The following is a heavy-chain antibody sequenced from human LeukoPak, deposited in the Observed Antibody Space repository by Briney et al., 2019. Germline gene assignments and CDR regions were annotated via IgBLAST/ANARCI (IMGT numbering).Heavy chain of an antibody. D-gene: IGHD1-26*01. V-gene: IGHV3-21*04. CDR2: ISSSRYYI. Sequence: GGPQRLLCAASRLLFSRYSMRGPPQSPGKGREGLSSISSSRYYIYYADSVKGRFTISRDNAKNSLYLQMNSLRAEDTAVYYCARRRDSGSLQHFDYWGQGTLVTVSS. CDR1: RLLFSRYS. J-gene: IGHJ4*02. CDR3: ARRRDSGSLQHFDY.